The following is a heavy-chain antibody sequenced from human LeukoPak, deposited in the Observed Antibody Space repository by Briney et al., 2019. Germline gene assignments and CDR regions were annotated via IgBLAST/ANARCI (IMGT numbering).Heavy chain of an antibody. D-gene: IGHD6-13*01. CDR3: ARDGSSWIYYFDY. CDR1: GFTFSSYA. J-gene: IGHJ4*02. CDR2: ISYDGSNK. Sequence: PGGSLRLSCAASGFTFSSYAMHWVRQAPGKGLEWVAVISYDGSNKYYADSVKGRFTISRDNSKNTLYLQMNSLRAEDTAVYYCARDGSSWIYYFDYWGQGTLVTVSS. V-gene: IGHV3-30-3*01.